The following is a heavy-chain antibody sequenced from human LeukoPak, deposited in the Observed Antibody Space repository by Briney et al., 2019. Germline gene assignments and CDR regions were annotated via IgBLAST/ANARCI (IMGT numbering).Heavy chain of an antibody. CDR3: AKGDEYSSSSFDN. D-gene: IGHD6-6*01. CDR2: ISWNSGSI. Sequence: GGSLRLSCAASGFTFDDYAMYWVRQAPGKGLEWVSGISWNSGSIGYADSVKGRFTISRDNAKNSLYLQMNSLRAEDTALYYCAKGDEYSSSSFDNWGQGTLVTVSS. J-gene: IGHJ4*02. CDR1: GFTFDDYA. V-gene: IGHV3-9*01.